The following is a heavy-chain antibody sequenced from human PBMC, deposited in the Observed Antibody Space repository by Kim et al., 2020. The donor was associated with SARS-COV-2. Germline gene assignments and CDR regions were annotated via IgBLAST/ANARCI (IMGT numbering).Heavy chain of an antibody. CDR3: ARDGLQGRWIQLGRFD. CDR2: IYYSGST. CDR1: GGSISSSSYY. Sequence: SETLSLTCTVSGGSISSSSYYWGWIRQPPGKGLEWIGSIYYSGSTYYNPSLKSRVTISVDTSKNQFSLKLSSVTAADTAVDYCARDGLQGRWIQLGRFD. V-gene: IGHV4-39*02. J-gene: IGHJ4*01. D-gene: IGHD5-18*01.